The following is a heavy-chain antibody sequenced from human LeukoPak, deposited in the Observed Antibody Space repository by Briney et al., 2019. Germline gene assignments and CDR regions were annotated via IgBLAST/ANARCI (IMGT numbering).Heavy chain of an antibody. D-gene: IGHD2/OR15-2a*01. Sequence: SETLSLTCTVSGGSVSSDSYYWSWIRQPPGKGLECIGYIYYNGNTNYSPSLKSRVAISIDTSKNQFSLKLNSVTAADTAVYYCARSGFYGSHPFDYRGQGSLVTVSS. CDR1: GGSVSSDSYY. V-gene: IGHV4-61*01. J-gene: IGHJ4*02. CDR3: ARSGFYGSHPFDY. CDR2: IYYNGNT.